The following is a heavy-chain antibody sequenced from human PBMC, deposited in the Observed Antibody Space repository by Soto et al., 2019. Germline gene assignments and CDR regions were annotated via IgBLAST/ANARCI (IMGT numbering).Heavy chain of an antibody. CDR1: GGSISSNSYF. CDR3: ASPGFFGGPDPDDAFDI. Sequence: SDPLSLTCTVSGGSISSNSYFWGGIREPPGKGLEWIGSIYYSGSTYYNPSLKSRVTISVDTSKNQFSLKLSSVTAAATAVYYCASPGFFGGPDPDDAFDIWGQGTMVTVSS. J-gene: IGHJ3*02. V-gene: IGHV4-39*01. D-gene: IGHD3-10*01. CDR2: IYYSGST.